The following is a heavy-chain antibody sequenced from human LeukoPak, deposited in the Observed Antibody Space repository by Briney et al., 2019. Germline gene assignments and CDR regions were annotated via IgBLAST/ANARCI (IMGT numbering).Heavy chain of an antibody. V-gene: IGHV4-39*07. CDR3: ARGGYGDYGYYYYGMDV. CDR1: GGSISSSSYY. J-gene: IGHJ6*02. D-gene: IGHD4-17*01. CDR2: IHYNGST. Sequence: PSETLSLTCTVSGGSISSSSYYWGCIRQPPGKGLEWIGSIHYNGSTYYNPSLKSRVTISVDRSKNQFSLKLSSVTAVDTAVYYCARGGYGDYGYYYYGMDVWGQGTTVTVSS.